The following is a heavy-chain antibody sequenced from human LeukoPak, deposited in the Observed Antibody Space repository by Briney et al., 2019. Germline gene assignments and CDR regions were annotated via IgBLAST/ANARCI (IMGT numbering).Heavy chain of an antibody. CDR3: ARYEDYYYNMDV. D-gene: IGHD3-16*01. CDR2: IYYSGTT. V-gene: IGHV4-30-4*08. CDR1: GGSISSGDYY. Sequence: SETLSLTCTVSGGSISSGDYYWSWIRQPPGKGLEWIGYIYYSGTTYYNPSLKSRVTISVDTSKNQFSLKLSSVTAADTAVYYCARYEDYYYNMDVWGKGTTVTVSS. J-gene: IGHJ6*03.